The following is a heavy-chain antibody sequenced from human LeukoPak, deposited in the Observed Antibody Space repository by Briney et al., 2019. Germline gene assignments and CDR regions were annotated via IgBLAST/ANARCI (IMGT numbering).Heavy chain of an antibody. CDR3: ARVYDDYSNSGRFDY. Sequence: SETLSLTCTVSGGSISSGSYYWSWIRQPAGKGLEWIGRIYTSGSTNYNPSLKSRVTISVDTSKNQFSLKLSSVTAADTAVYYCARVYDDYSNSGRFDYWGQGTLVTVSS. D-gene: IGHD4-11*01. CDR1: GGSISSGSYY. J-gene: IGHJ4*02. V-gene: IGHV4-61*02. CDR2: IYTSGST.